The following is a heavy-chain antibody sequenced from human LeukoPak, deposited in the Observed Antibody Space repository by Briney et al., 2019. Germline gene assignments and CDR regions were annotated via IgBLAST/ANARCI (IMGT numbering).Heavy chain of an antibody. V-gene: IGHV3-21*01. CDR1: EFTFSSYS. CDR2: ISSSSSYI. CDR3: ARDLIEVGRYYYYGMDV. J-gene: IGHJ6*02. D-gene: IGHD2-21*01. Sequence: GGSLRLSCAASEFTFSSYSTNWVRQAPGKGLEWVSSISSSSSYIYYADSVKGRFTISRDNAKNSLYLQMNSLRAEDTAVYYCARDLIEVGRYYYYGMDVWGQGTTVTVSS.